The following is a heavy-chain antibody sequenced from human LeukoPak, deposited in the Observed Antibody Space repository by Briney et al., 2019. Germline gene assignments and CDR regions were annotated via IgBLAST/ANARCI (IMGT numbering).Heavy chain of an antibody. CDR3: ARSALIPDF. Sequence: PGGSLRLSCAASGFIFSNYAMTWVRQAPGKGLAWVSSISKSYNSTYYADSVKGRFTISRHNSKNTVYLHMDSLRVEDTAIYYCARSALIPDFRGQGTLVTVSS. J-gene: IGHJ4*02. V-gene: IGHV3-23*01. CDR2: ISKSYNST. CDR1: GFIFSNYA. D-gene: IGHD2-21*01.